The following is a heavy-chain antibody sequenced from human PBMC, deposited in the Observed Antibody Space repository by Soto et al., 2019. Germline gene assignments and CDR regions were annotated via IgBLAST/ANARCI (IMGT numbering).Heavy chain of an antibody. CDR2: ISYSGST. CDR1: GASITTYY. V-gene: IGHV4-59*01. D-gene: IGHD5-18*01. CDR3: ARGGGSKWVDTAMVTDFAFDI. J-gene: IGHJ3*02. Sequence: SETLSLTCSVSGASITTYYWSWIRQPPGKGLEWIGSISYSGSTKYNPSLESRVMISLDTSKNQFSLRLTSVTAEDTAVYYCARGGGSKWVDTAMVTDFAFDIWGQGTMVTVSS.